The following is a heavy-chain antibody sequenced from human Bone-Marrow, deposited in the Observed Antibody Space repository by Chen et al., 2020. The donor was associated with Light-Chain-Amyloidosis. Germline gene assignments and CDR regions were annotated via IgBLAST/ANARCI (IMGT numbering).Heavy chain of an antibody. D-gene: IGHD5-12*01. CDR2: SYPDDSDA. V-gene: IGHV5-51*01. CDR1: GYNFPNYW. CDR3: ARRRDGYNFDY. J-gene: IGHJ4*02. Sequence: EVQLEQSGPEVKKPGESLKISCKGSGYNFPNYWIGWVRQMPGKGLEWMGVSYPDDSDASYSPSFEGQVTISADKSITTAYLQWRSLKASDTAMYYCARRRDGYNFDYWGQGTLVTVSS.